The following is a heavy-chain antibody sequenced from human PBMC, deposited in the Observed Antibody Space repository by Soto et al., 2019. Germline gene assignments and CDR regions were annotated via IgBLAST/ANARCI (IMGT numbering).Heavy chain of an antibody. J-gene: IGHJ3*02. V-gene: IGHV2-5*01. CDR3: AHRPDLSSFDI. CDR1: GFSLSTRALG. CDR2: IYWNDDK. Sequence: QITLKESGPTLGKPKQTLTLTCTFSGFSLSTRALGVGWIRQAPGKALDWLALIYWNDDKRYIPSLRNRLTINKDTSKNHVVNTMTNMDAVNAATYYCAHRPDLSSFDIWGQGTMVNVSS. D-gene: IGHD2-2*01.